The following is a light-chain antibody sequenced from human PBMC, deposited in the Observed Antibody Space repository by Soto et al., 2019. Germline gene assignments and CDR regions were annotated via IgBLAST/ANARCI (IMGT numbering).Light chain of an antibody. J-gene: IGLJ2*01. CDR1: SSDVGSYNL. CDR3: CSYAGSSTS. CDR2: EGS. V-gene: IGLV2-23*01. Sequence: QSALTQPASVSGYPGQSITISCTGTSSDVGSYNLVSWYQQHPGKAPKLMIYEGSKRPSGVSNRFSGSKSGNTASLTISGHQAEDEADYYCCSYAGSSTSFGGGTKVTVL.